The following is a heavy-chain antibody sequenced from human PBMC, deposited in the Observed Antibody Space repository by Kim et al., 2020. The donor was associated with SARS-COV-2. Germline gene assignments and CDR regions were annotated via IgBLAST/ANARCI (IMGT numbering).Heavy chain of an antibody. CDR3: AKLSGVGATNY. J-gene: IGHJ4*02. CDR2: SS. V-gene: IGHV4-34*01. Sequence: SSTDDPALRRRITISVDTSKHQFSLKLSSVTAADTAVYYCAKLSGVGATNYWGQGTLVTVSS. D-gene: IGHD1-26*01.